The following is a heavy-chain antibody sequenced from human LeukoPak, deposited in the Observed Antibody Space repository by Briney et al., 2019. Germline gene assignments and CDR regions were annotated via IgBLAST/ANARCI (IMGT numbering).Heavy chain of an antibody. D-gene: IGHD3-10*01. CDR1: GGSISRSDYY. Sequence: SETLSLTCTVSGGSISRSDYYGGWIRQPPGKGLEWIGSVYYSGRTYYNPSLKSQVTISVDTSKNQFSLKVSSVTAADTAVYFCARAIGFDDSGRYYPDYWGQGTLVSVSS. V-gene: IGHV4-39*01. J-gene: IGHJ4*01. CDR3: ARAIGFDDSGRYYPDY. CDR2: VYYSGRT.